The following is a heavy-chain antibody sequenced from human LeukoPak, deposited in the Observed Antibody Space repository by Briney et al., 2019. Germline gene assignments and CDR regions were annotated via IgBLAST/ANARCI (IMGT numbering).Heavy chain of an antibody. J-gene: IGHJ5*02. CDR1: GNSFTSYW. CDR3: ERRNLVGATTRFSVGFDP. D-gene: IGHD1-26*01. CDR2: IYSGDSDT. Sequence: GESQKISWKGSGNSFTSYWIGWARQMPGKGLEWMGIIYSGDSDTRYSPSFQGQVTISADQSISTAYLPWRSLKASETAMYYSERRNLVGATTRFSVGFDPWGQGTLVTVSS. V-gene: IGHV5-51*01.